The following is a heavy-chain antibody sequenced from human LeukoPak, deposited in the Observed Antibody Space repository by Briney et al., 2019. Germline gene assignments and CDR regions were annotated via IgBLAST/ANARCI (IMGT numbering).Heavy chain of an antibody. D-gene: IGHD3-3*01. CDR3: ARRKYDFWSGYVSAFDI. J-gene: IGHJ3*02. V-gene: IGHV4-59*08. CDR1: GGSISSYY. Sequence: SETLSLTCTVSGGSISSYYWSWIRQPPGKGLEWIGYIYYSGSTYYNPSLKSRVTISVDTSKNQFSLKLSSVTAADTAVYYCARRKYDFWSGYVSAFDIWGQGTMVTVSS. CDR2: IYYSGST.